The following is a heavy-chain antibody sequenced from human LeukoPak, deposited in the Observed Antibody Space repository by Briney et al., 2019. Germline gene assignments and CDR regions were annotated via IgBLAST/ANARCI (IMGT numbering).Heavy chain of an antibody. Sequence: ASVKVSCKASGYTFTSYDINWVRQATGQGLEWMGWMNPNSGNTGYAQKFQGRVTMTRNTSISTAYMELSSLRSEDTAVYYGARGFYYDSAPSDAFDIWGQGTMVTVSS. J-gene: IGHJ3*02. V-gene: IGHV1-8*01. CDR2: MNPNSGNT. D-gene: IGHD3-22*01. CDR1: GYTFTSYD. CDR3: ARGFYYDSAPSDAFDI.